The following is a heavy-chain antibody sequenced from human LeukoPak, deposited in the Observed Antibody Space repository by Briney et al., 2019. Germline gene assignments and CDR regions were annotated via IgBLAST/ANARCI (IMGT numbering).Heavy chain of an antibody. CDR2: INHSGST. V-gene: IGHV4-39*07. Sequence: SETLSLTCTVSGGSISSGGYYWSWIRQPPGKGLEWIGEINHSGSTNYNPSLKSRVTISVDTSKNQFSLKLSSVTAADTAVYYCARGHLWFGELLEDWGQGTLVTVSS. CDR1: GGSISSGGYY. J-gene: IGHJ4*02. D-gene: IGHD3-10*01. CDR3: ARGHLWFGELLED.